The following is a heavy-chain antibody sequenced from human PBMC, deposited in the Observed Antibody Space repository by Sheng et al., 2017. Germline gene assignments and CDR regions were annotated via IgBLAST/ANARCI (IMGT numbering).Heavy chain of an antibody. J-gene: IGHJ4*02. CDR3: ASVGYCTGGVCYGNSDY. CDR1: GGTFSSYA. Sequence: QVQLVQSGAEVKKPGSSVKVSCKASGGTFSSYAISWVRQAPGQGLEWMGGIIPIFGTANYAQKFQGRVTITTDESTSTAYMELSSLRSEDTAVYYCASVGYCTGGVCYGNSDYWGQGTLVTVSS. CDR2: IIPIFGTA. D-gene: IGHD2-8*02. V-gene: IGHV1-69*05.